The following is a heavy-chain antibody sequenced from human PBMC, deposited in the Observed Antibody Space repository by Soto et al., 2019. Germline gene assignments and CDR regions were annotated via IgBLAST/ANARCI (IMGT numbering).Heavy chain of an antibody. J-gene: IGHJ4*02. CDR3: AKAIAAAGTDYFDY. Sequence: GGSLRLSCAASGFTFSSYGMHWVRQAPGKGLEWVAVISYDGSNKYYADSVKGRFTISRDNSKNTLYLQMNSLRAEDTAVYYCAKAIAAAGTDYFDYWGQGTLVTVSS. CDR1: GFTFSSYG. D-gene: IGHD6-13*01. V-gene: IGHV3-30*18. CDR2: ISYDGSNK.